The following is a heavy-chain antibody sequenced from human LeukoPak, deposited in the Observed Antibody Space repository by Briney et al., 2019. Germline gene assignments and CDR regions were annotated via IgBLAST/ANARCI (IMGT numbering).Heavy chain of an antibody. CDR1: GDSVSSNSAS. CDR3: ARDLYASGWNGMDV. Sequence: SQTLSLTCAISGDSVSSNSASWNWLMQSPSRGLEWPGRTYCRSNWCVDYAVSVKSRITINPDTSKNHFSLQLNSVTPEDTAVYYCARDLYASGWNGMDVWGQGTTVTVSS. V-gene: IGHV6-1*01. D-gene: IGHD6-19*01. J-gene: IGHJ6*02. CDR2: TYCRSNWCV.